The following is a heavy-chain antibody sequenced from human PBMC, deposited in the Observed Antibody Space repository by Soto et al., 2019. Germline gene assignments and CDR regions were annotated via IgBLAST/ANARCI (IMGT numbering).Heavy chain of an antibody. CDR2: ISGGGVTT. Sequence: EVQLLESGGDLVQPGGSLRLSCTASGFTFSTHAMTWVRQAPGKGLEWVSAISGGGVTTYSADSVKGRLTISRDNFKKTLYLQMNSLRVEDTAVYYCAKGSGGDYGLRWFEPRGQGTLVSVSS. V-gene: IGHV3-23*01. CDR3: AKGSGGDYGLRWFEP. J-gene: IGHJ5*02. CDR1: GFTFSTHA. D-gene: IGHD4-17*01.